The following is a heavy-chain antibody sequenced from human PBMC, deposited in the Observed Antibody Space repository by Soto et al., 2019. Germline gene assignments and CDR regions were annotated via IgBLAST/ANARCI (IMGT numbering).Heavy chain of an antibody. CDR2: IYYSGST. Sequence: SDTLSLTLTVSCGSISSGGYYWSWIRQHPGKGLEWIGYIYYSGSTYYNPSLKSRVTISVDTSKNQFSLKLSSVTAADTAVYYCARSSLESRGWFDPWDQGTLVTVS. J-gene: IGHJ5*02. CDR3: ARSSLESRGWFDP. CDR1: CGSISSGGYY. D-gene: IGHD1-1*01. V-gene: IGHV4-31*02.